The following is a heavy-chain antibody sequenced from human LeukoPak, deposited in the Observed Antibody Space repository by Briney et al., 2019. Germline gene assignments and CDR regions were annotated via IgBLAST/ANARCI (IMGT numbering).Heavy chain of an antibody. CDR3: ARVRDGYNDAYDI. Sequence: GASVKVSCKASGYTFTSYYMHWVRQAPGQGLEWVGIINPSGGSTNYAQNFQARVTMTRDTSTSTVYMELSSLRSEDTAVYYCARVRDGYNDAYDIWGQGTMVTVPS. D-gene: IGHD5-24*01. J-gene: IGHJ3*02. CDR2: INPSGGST. CDR1: GYTFTSYY. V-gene: IGHV1-46*01.